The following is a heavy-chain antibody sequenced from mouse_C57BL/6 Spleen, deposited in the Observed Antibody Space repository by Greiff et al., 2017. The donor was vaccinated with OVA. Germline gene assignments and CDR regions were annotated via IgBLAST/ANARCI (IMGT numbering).Heavy chain of an antibody. D-gene: IGHD1-1*01. V-gene: IGHV8-12*01. CDR2: IYWDDDK. Sequence: QVTLKESGPGILQSSQTLSLTCSFSGFSLSTSGMGVSWIRQPSGKGLEWLAHIYWDDDKRYNPSLKSRLTISKDTSRNQVFLKITSVDTADTATYYCARRRDYYYGSSSYYAMDYWGQGTSVTVSS. CDR1: GFSLSTSGMG. J-gene: IGHJ4*01. CDR3: ARRRDYYYGSSSYYAMDY.